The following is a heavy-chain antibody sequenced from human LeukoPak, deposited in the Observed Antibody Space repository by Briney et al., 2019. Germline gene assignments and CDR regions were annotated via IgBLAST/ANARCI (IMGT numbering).Heavy chain of an antibody. CDR2: IYHSGST. J-gene: IGHJ6*03. D-gene: IGHD3-10*01. Sequence: PSETLSLTCTVSGYSISSGYYWGWIRQPPGKGLEWIGSIYHSGSTYYNPSLKSRVTISVDTSKNQFSLNLSSVTAADTAVYYCAREISGTYYNPLGYMDVWGKGTTVTVSS. CDR1: GYSISSGYY. CDR3: AREISGTYYNPLGYMDV. V-gene: IGHV4-38-2*02.